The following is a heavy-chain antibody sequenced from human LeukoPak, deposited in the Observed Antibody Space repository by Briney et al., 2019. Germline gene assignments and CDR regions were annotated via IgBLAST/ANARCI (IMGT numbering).Heavy chain of an antibody. CDR3: ARDGYTSSWYSGYYYFDY. J-gene: IGHJ4*02. Sequence: SEPLSLPCTVSGGSFSSGSYFWTWIRQPAGKGLVWIGRINTSGSINYNPSLKSRVTLSVDTSKNQFSLKLSSVTAADTAVFDRARDGYTSSWYSGYYYFDYWGQGTLVTVSS. CDR2: INTSGSI. D-gene: IGHD6-13*01. CDR1: GGSFSSGSYF. V-gene: IGHV4-61*02.